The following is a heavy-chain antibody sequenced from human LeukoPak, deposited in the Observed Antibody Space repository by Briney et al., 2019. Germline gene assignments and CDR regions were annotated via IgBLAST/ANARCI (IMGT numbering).Heavy chain of an antibody. CDR1: GGSISSYY. D-gene: IGHD3-3*01. CDR3: ARASQYYDFWSGYYNLSWFDP. J-gene: IGHJ5*02. Sequence: SETLSPTCTVSGGSISSYYWSWIRQPPGKGLEWIGYIYYSGSTNYNPSLKSRVTISVDTSKNQFSLKLSSVTAADTAVYYCARASQYYDFWSGYYNLSWFDPWGQGTLVTVSS. V-gene: IGHV4-59*01. CDR2: IYYSGST.